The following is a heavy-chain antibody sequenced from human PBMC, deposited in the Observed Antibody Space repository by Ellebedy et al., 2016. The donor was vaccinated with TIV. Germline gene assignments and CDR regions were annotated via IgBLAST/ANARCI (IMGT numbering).Heavy chain of an antibody. V-gene: IGHV1-69*13. CDR3: ARDRGYDSWYFDL. CDR1: GGTFSSYA. CDR2: IIPIFGTA. J-gene: IGHJ2*01. Sequence: SVKVSXXASGGTFSSYAISWVRQAPGQGLEWMGGIIPIFGTANYAQKFQGRVTITADESTSTAYMELSSLRSEDTAVYYCARDRGYDSWYFDLWGRGTLVTVSS. D-gene: IGHD3-22*01.